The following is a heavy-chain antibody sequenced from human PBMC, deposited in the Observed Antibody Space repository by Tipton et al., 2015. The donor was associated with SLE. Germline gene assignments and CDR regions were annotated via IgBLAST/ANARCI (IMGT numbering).Heavy chain of an antibody. CDR3: ARGLRWFDP. V-gene: IGHV4-4*02. Sequence: TLSLTCVVSDDSITSNNWWSWVRQPPGKGLEWIGETYHSGSTNYSPSLRSRVTISVDTSKNQFSLKLSSVTAADTAVYYCARGLRWFDPWGQGTLVTVSS. J-gene: IGHJ5*02. CDR1: DDSITSNNW. CDR2: TYHSGST.